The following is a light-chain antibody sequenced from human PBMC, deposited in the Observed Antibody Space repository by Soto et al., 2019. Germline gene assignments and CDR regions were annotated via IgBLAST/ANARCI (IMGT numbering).Light chain of an antibody. J-gene: IGKJ5*01. CDR1: QSVSTY. Sequence: EIVLTQSPATLSLPPGERATLSCRASQSVSTYLAWYQQKPGQAPRLLIYDASNRATGIPARFSGSGSGTDFTLTISSLELEDFAVYYCQQRSKGITFGQGTRLEIK. CDR2: DAS. V-gene: IGKV3-11*01. CDR3: QQRSKGIT.